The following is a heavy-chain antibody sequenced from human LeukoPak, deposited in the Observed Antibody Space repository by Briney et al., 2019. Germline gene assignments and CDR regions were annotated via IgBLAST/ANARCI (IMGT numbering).Heavy chain of an antibody. CDR1: GGSFSGYY. J-gene: IGHJ4*02. CDR2: INHSGST. D-gene: IGHD1-26*01. V-gene: IGHV4-34*01. CDR3: ARGEGSYEPFDY. Sequence: SETLSLTCAVYGGSFSGYYWSWIRQPPGKGLEWIGEINHSGSTNYNPSLKSRVTISVDTSKNQFSLKLSSVTAADTAVYYCARGEGSYEPFDYWGQGTLVTVSS.